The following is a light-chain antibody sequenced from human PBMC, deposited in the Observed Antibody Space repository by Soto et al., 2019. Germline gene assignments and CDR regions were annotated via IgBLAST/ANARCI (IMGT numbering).Light chain of an antibody. CDR1: QSVSSSF. V-gene: IGKV3D-7*01. Sequence: EIVLTQSPGTLSLSPGERATLSCRASQSVSSSFLTWYQQKPGQAPRLLIYGASTRATSIPARFSGSGSGTDFTLTISSLQPEDFAVYYCQQDYNLPPLTFGGGTKVDIK. CDR3: QQDYNLPPLT. CDR2: GAS. J-gene: IGKJ4*01.